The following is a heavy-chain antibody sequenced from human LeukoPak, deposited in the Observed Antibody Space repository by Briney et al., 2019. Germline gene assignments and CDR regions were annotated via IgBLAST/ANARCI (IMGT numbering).Heavy chain of an antibody. CDR2: IFPSGGEI. CDR1: GFTFSTFA. Sequence: PGGSLRLSCVASGFTFSTFAMTWVRQPPGKGLEWVSSIFPSGGEIHYADSVRGRFTISRDNSKSILSLQMNSLRAEDTATYYCATYRQVLLPFESWGQGTLVTVSS. D-gene: IGHD5-18*01. V-gene: IGHV3-23*01. J-gene: IGHJ4*02. CDR3: ATYRQVLLPFES.